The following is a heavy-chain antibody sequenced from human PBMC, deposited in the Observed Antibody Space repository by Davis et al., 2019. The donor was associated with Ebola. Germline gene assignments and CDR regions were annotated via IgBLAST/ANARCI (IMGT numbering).Heavy chain of an antibody. J-gene: IGHJ4*02. Sequence: GGSLRLSCAASGFTFSGSAMHWVRQASGKGLEWVGRIRSKANSYATAYAASVKGRFTISRDNSKNTLYLQMNSLRAEDTAVYYCAKVYVDIVATMAIDYWGQGTLVTVSS. CDR1: GFTFSGSA. D-gene: IGHD5-12*01. CDR3: AKVYVDIVATMAIDY. V-gene: IGHV3-73*01. CDR2: IRSKANSYAT.